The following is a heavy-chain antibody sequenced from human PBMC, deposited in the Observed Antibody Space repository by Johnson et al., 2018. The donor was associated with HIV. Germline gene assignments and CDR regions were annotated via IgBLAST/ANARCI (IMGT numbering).Heavy chain of an antibody. CDR1: GFTFSSYA. J-gene: IGHJ3*02. Sequence: QMQLVESGGGVVQPGRSLRLSCAASGFTFSSYAMHWVRQAPGKGLEWVAVISYDGSNKYYADSVKGRFPISRDNSKNTLYLQMNSLRAEDTAVYYCARDRSSGWYGRVDAFDIWGQGTMVTVSS. CDR3: ARDRSSGWYGRVDAFDI. CDR2: ISYDGSNK. V-gene: IGHV3-30*04. D-gene: IGHD6-19*01.